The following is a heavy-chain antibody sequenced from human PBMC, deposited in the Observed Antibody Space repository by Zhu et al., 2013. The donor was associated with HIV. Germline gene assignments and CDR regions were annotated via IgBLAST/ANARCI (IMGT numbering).Heavy chain of an antibody. CDR3: ARLMVDYYGSGSYSSWLDP. CDR2: IIPIFGTA. V-gene: IGHV1-69*01. D-gene: IGHD3-10*01. CDR1: GGTFSSYA. J-gene: IGHJ5*02. Sequence: QVQLVQSGAEVKKPGSSVKVSCKASGGTFSSYAISWVRQAPGQGLEWMGGIIPIFGTANYAQKFQGRVTITADESTSTAYMELSSLRSEDTAVYYCARLMVDYYGSGSYSSWLDPWGQGTLVTVSS.